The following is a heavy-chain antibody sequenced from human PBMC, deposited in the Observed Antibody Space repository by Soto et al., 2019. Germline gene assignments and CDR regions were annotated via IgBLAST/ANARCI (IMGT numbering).Heavy chain of an antibody. CDR2: SGGSGGDT. V-gene: IGHV3-23*01. D-gene: IGHD3-3*01. J-gene: IGHJ4*02. CDR1: GITFSTYA. Sequence: GGSLRLSGAASGITFSTYAMSWVRQAPGKGLEWVSGSGGSGGDTYYGDSVKGRFTVSRDNAENPLYLQLNSLRVEDTAIYYCARRTWRGRADYWGQGILVTVSS. CDR3: ARRTWRGRADY.